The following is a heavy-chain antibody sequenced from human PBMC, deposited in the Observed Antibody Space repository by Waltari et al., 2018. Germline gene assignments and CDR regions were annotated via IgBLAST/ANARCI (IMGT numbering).Heavy chain of an antibody. CDR1: VFTFANAW. CDR2: LKSKAEGGTT. J-gene: IGHJ4*02. D-gene: IGHD2-2*01. V-gene: IGHV3-15*01. Sequence: EVQLVESGGGLVTLGDSLRLSCVASVFTFANAWINWVRQAPGKGLEWVGRLKSKAEGGTTDYAAPVKGRFAISRDDSKDTAYLQMNSLKTEDTAMYFCTTEGGRTWPMYWGQGTLVTVSS. CDR3: TTEGGRTWPMY.